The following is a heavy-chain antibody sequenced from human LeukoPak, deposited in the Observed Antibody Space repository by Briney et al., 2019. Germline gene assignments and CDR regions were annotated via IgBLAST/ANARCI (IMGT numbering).Heavy chain of an antibody. Sequence: GGSLRLSCAASGFTFSSYGMSWVRQAPGKGLEWVSAISGSGGSTYYADSVKGRFTISRDNSKNTLYLQMNSLRAEDTAVYYCAKDRKVIQGAYYYYYMDVWGKGTTVTVSS. CDR1: GFTFSSYG. CDR2: ISGSGGST. D-gene: IGHD1-14*01. J-gene: IGHJ6*03. V-gene: IGHV3-23*01. CDR3: AKDRKVIQGAYYYYYMDV.